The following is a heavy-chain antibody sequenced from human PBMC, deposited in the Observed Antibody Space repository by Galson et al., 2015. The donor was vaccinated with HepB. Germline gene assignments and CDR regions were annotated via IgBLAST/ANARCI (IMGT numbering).Heavy chain of an antibody. CDR1: GYTFTGYY. V-gene: IGHV1-2*04. J-gene: IGHJ4*02. CDR2: INPNSGGT. CDR3: ATAGGSIGADKDYFDY. Sequence: SVKVSCKASGYTFTGYYMHWVRQAPGQGLEWMGWINPNSGGTNYAQKFQGWVTMTRDTSISTAYMELSRLRSDDTAVYYCATAGGSIGADKDYFDYWGQGTLVTVSS. D-gene: IGHD3-3*01.